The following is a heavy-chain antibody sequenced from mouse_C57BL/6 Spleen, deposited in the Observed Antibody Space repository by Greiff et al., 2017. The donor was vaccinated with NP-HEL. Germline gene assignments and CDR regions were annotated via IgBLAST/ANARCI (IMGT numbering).Heavy chain of an antibody. V-gene: IGHV1-69*01. D-gene: IGHD2-4*01. CDR2: IDPSDSYT. CDR3: ARGWDYEWFAC. CDR1: GYTFTSYW. J-gene: IGHJ3*01. Sequence: VQLQQPGAELVMPGASVKLSCKASGYTFTSYWMHWVKQRPGQGLEWIGEIDPSDSYTNYNQKFKGKSTLTVDKSSSTAYMQLSSLTSEDSAVYYCARGWDYEWFACWGQGTLVTVSA.